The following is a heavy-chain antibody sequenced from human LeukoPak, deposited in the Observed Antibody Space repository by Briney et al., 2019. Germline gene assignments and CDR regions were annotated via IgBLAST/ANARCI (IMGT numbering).Heavy chain of an antibody. V-gene: IGHV3-20*01. Sequence: GGSLRLSCVASGFTFDDYGMSWVRQAPGRGLEWVSGINWNGGKIGYADSVKGRFTISRDTTKSSLYLQMNSLRAEDTAFYHCVRVTMIQHWHFDLWGRGTLVIVSS. CDR2: INWNGGKI. CDR3: VRVTMIQHWHFDL. CDR1: GFTFDDYG. D-gene: IGHD3-22*01. J-gene: IGHJ2*01.